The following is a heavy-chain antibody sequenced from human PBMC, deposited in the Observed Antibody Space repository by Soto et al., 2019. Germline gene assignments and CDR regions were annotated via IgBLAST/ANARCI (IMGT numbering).Heavy chain of an antibody. V-gene: IGHV1-2*02. CDR3: ARFSLDVPE. CDR1: GPTFIAYY. Sequence: QLVQSGAEVKKPGASVSVSCKTSGPTFIAYYIHWVRQAPGQGLERMGWIDPKSGGTTYEQKFLGRVTMTRDTSIDTSYKDLNRLTSDDTAEYYCARFSLDVPEWGQGTLLTVSS. CDR2: IDPKSGGT. D-gene: IGHD3-3*01. J-gene: IGHJ4*02.